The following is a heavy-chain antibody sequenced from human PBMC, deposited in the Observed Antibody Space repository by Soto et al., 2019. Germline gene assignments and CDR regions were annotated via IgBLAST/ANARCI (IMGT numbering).Heavy chain of an antibody. J-gene: IGHJ6*02. D-gene: IGHD2-2*01. CDR2: INHSGST. CDR1: GGSFSGYY. CDR3: ATAFFNCSSTSCSRHYYYYGMDV. Sequence: PSETLSLTCAVYGGSFSGYYWSWIRQPPGKGLEWIGEINHSGSTNYNPSLKSRVTISVDTSKNQFSLKLSSVTAADTAVYYCATAFFNCSSTSCSRHYYYYGMDVWGQGTTVTVSS. V-gene: IGHV4-34*01.